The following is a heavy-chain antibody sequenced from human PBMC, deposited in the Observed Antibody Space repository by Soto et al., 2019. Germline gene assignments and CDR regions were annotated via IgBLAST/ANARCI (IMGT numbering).Heavy chain of an antibody. CDR1: GYTFSNYG. D-gene: IGHD2-15*01. CDR3: ARGRCSGSTCHDADY. V-gene: IGHV1-18*01. J-gene: IGHJ4*02. Sequence: ASVKVSCKASGYTFSNYGISWVRQAPGQGLEWMGWISAYNGNTNYAQKLQGRVTMTTDTSTSTAYMELRSLRSDDTAVYYCARGRCSGSTCHDADYWGQGTLVTVSS. CDR2: ISAYNGNT.